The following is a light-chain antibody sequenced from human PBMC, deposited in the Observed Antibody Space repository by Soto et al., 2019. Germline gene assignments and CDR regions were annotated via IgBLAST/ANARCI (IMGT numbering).Light chain of an antibody. Sequence: QSALTQPASVSGSPGQSITISCTGTSSDVGGYNYVSWYQQHPGKAPKLMIYDVSNRPSGVSNRFSGSKSGNTASLTISGLQADDEADYYCSSYTSSSIWVFGGGTKLTVL. V-gene: IGLV2-14*01. CDR1: SSDVGGYNY. J-gene: IGLJ3*02. CDR3: SSYTSSSIWV. CDR2: DVS.